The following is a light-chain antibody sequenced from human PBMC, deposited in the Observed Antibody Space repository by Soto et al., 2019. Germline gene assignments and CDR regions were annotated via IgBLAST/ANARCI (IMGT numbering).Light chain of an antibody. CDR1: SSDGGGYNY. V-gene: IGLV2-14*01. J-gene: IGLJ1*01. CDR2: EVS. Sequence: QSALAQPASVSGSPGQSSTISCTGTSSDGGGYNYVSWYQQHPGKAAKLMIYEVSNRPSGVSNRFSGSKSGDTASLTISGLQAEDEADYYCSSYTSSSTLYVFGTGTKV. CDR3: SSYTSSSTLYV.